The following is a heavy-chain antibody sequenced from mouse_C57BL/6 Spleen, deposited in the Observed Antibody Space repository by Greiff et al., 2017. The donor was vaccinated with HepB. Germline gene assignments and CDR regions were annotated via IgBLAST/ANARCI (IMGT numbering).Heavy chain of an antibody. J-gene: IGHJ3*01. CDR1: GYSFTGYY. V-gene: IGHV1-42*01. D-gene: IGHD1-1*01. Sequence: EVQLVESGPELVKPGASVKISCKASGYSFTGYYMNWVKQSPEKSLEWIGEINPSTGGTTYNQKFKAKATLTVDKSSSTAYMQLKSLTSEDSAVYYCARHGSSAWFAYWGQGTLVTVSA. CDR2: INPSTGGT. CDR3: ARHGSSAWFAY.